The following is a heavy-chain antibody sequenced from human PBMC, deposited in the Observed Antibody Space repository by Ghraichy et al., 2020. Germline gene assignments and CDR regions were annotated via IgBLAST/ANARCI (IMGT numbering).Heavy chain of an antibody. CDR2: INGDGSNI. V-gene: IGHV3-74*01. CDR3: ARDRSYSPDY. Sequence: LSLTCAVSDSTFSGSWIHWVRQTPGKGLVWVSYINGDGSNINYADSVKGRFTISRDNAKNTVYLQMNSLGAEDTAVYYCARDRSYSPDYWGQGTLVTVSS. J-gene: IGHJ4*02. D-gene: IGHD4-11*01. CDR1: DSTFSGSW.